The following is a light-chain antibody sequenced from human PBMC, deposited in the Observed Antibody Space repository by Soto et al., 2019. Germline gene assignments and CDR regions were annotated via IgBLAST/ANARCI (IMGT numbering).Light chain of an antibody. Sequence: AIQMTQSPSSLSSSVGDRFTITCLASQAIRNDLGWYQQKPGKAPNILIFGASNLQAGVPVRFSASGSGTNFTLTISNLQPEDFASYYCLQDYTYHWTFGQGTKVDIK. J-gene: IGKJ1*01. CDR2: GAS. V-gene: IGKV1-6*01. CDR1: QAIRND. CDR3: LQDYTYHWT.